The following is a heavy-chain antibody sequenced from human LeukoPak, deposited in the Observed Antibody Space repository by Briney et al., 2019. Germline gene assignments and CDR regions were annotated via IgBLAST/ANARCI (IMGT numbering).Heavy chain of an antibody. CDR2: IIPIFGTA. J-gene: IGHJ5*02. Sequence: SVKVSCKASGGTFSSSAISWVRQAPGQGLEWMGGIIPIFGTANYAQKFQGRVTITTDESTSTAYMELSSLRSEDTAVYYCARAGAVTTMCNWFDPWGQGTLVTVSS. D-gene: IGHD3-10*02. V-gene: IGHV1-69*05. CDR1: GGTFSSSA. CDR3: ARAGAVTTMCNWFDP.